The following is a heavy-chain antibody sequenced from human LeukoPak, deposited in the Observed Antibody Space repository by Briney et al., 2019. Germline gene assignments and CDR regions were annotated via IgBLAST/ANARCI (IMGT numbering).Heavy chain of an antibody. CDR3: ARTVDSSSWYVYYFDY. CDR2: IYPGDSDT. Sequence: GESLKISCKGSGYSFTSYWIGWVRQMPGKGLEWMGIIYPGDSDTRYSPSFQGQVTISADKSISTAYLQWSSLKASDTAMYYCARTVDSSSWYVYYFDYWGQGTLVTVSS. J-gene: IGHJ4*02. V-gene: IGHV5-51*01. D-gene: IGHD6-13*01. CDR1: GYSFTSYW.